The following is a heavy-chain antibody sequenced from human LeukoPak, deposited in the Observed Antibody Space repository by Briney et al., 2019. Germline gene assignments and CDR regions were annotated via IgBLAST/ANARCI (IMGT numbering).Heavy chain of an antibody. CDR1: GFTFSSYW. V-gene: IGHV3-74*01. CDR3: AKDQVWIVVGSFDY. D-gene: IGHD3-22*01. Sequence: PGGSLRLSCAASGFTFSSYWMHWVRQAPGKGLVWVSRINSDGSSTSYADSVKGRFTISRDNAKNSLYLQMNSLRAEDTAVYYCAKDQVWIVVGSFDYWGQGTLVTVSS. CDR2: INSDGSST. J-gene: IGHJ4*02.